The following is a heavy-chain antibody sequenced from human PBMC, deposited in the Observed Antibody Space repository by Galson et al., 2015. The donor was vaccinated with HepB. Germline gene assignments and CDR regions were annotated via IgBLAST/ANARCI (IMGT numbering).Heavy chain of an antibody. D-gene: IGHD2-21*02. V-gene: IGHV1-69*13. CDR1: GGTFSSYA. Sequence: SVKVSCKASGGTFSSYAISWVRQAPGQGLEWMGGIIPIFGTANYAQKFQGRVTITADESTSTAYMELSSLRSEDTAVYYCARNQYCGGDCYSSGMDVWGQGTTVTVSS. J-gene: IGHJ6*02. CDR3: ARNQYCGGDCYSSGMDV. CDR2: IIPIFGTA.